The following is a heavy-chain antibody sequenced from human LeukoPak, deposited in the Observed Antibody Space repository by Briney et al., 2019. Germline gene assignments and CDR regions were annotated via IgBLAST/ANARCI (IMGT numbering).Heavy chain of an antibody. CDR1: GYTFTNYN. CDR2: ISAYNGNT. J-gene: IGHJ5*02. D-gene: IGHD3-10*01. V-gene: IGHV1-18*01. Sequence: ASVKVSCKASGYTFTNYNITWVRQAPGQGLEWMGRISAYNGNTNYAQKFQGRVTMTEDTSTDTAYMELSSLRSEDTAVYYCATELPMVRGFDPWGQGTLVTVSS. CDR3: ATELPMVRGFDP.